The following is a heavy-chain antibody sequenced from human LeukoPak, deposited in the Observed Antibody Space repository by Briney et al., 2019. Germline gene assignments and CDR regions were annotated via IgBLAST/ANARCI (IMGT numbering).Heavy chain of an antibody. CDR2: IYSGGST. Sequence: GGSLRLSCAASGFTVSSNYMSWVRQAPGKGLEWVSVIYSGGSTYYADSVKGRFTISRDNSKNTLYLQMNSLRVEDTAVYYCARDLPSKSFDYWGQGTLATVSS. J-gene: IGHJ4*02. V-gene: IGHV3-66*02. CDR1: GFTVSSNY. CDR3: ARDLPSKSFDY.